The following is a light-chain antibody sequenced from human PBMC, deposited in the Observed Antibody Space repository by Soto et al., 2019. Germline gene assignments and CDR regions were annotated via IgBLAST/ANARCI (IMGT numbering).Light chain of an antibody. Sequence: EILLTQSPATLSLSPGERATLSCRSSQSVSSYLAWYQQKPGQAPRLLIYDASNRATGIPARFSGSGSGTDFTLTISSLEPDDFAVYYCKQRSNWPQLTFGGGTKVEIK. J-gene: IGKJ4*01. CDR2: DAS. CDR1: QSVSSY. CDR3: KQRSNWPQLT. V-gene: IGKV3-11*01.